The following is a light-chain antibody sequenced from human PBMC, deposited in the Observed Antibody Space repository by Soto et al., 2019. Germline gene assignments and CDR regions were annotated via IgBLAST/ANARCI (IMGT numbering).Light chain of an antibody. CDR1: SSDVGRYNY. CDR3: TSYTSSNTYV. CDR2: EIS. V-gene: IGLV2-14*01. Sequence: LTQPASVSGSPGQSITISCTGTSSDVGRYNYVSWYQQYPGKAPKLMIYEISNRPTGVSIRFSGSKSGNTASLTISGLQAEDEADYYCTSYTSSNTYVFGGGTKVTVL. J-gene: IGLJ1*01.